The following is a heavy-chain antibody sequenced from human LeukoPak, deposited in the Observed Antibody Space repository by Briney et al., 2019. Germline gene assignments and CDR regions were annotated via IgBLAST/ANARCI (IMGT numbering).Heavy chain of an antibody. CDR1: GGTFSSYA. CDR3: ARDRIAARGFDY. CDR2: IIPIFGTA. V-gene: IGHV1-69*05. J-gene: IGHJ4*02. Sequence: SVKVSCKASGGTFSSYAISWVLQAPGQGLEWMGGIIPIFGTANYAQKFQGRVTITTDESTSTAYMELSSLRSEDTAVYYCARDRIAARGFDYWGQGTLVTVSS. D-gene: IGHD6-6*01.